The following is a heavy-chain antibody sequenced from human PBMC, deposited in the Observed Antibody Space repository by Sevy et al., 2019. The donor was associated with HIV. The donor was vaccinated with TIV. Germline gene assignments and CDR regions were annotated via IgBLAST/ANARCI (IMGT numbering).Heavy chain of an antibody. V-gene: IGHV1-69*13. J-gene: IGHJ3*02. CDR1: GGTFSSYA. CDR3: ARQDVLRYFDWLGFAQLGAFDI. D-gene: IGHD3-9*01. CDR2: IIPIFGTA. Sequence: ASVKVSCKASGGTFSSYAISWVRQAPGQGLEWMGRIIPIFGTANYAQTFQGRVTITADESTSTAYMELSSLRSEDTAVYYCARQDVLRYFDWLGFAQLGAFDIWGQGTMVTVSS.